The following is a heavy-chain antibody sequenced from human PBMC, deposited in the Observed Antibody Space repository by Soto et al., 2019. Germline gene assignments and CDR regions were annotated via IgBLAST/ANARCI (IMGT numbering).Heavy chain of an antibody. CDR1: GFAFNSHS. CDR2: MTSDGSSK. Sequence: QMQLLESGGGVVQPGKALRLSCAASGFAFNSHSMHWVRQAPGKGLEWLALMTSDGSSKFYADSVKGRCTISRDNSKNSPYLEMYSLRSEDTAVYYCVRDRVIRYSGYELDPWGQGTLVTVSS. CDR3: VRDRVIRYSGYELDP. J-gene: IGHJ5*02. V-gene: IGHV3-30-3*01. D-gene: IGHD3-10*01.